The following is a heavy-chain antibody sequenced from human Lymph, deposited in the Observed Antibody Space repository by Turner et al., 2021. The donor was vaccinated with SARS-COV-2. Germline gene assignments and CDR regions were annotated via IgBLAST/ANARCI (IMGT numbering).Heavy chain of an antibody. D-gene: IGHD3-10*01. CDR1: GLTFSSYA. V-gene: IGHV3-30-3*01. CDR3: ARGDYYGSGTYPGKTFDY. CDR2: ISFDGNNK. Sequence: QVQLVESGGGVVQPGRSLRLSCEASGLTFSSYARHWVRQAPGKGLEWVAVISFDGNNKYYTDSVKGRFTISRDNSKNTLYLQLNSLRPEDTAVYYCARGDYYGSGTYPGKTFDYWGQGTLVTVSS. J-gene: IGHJ4*02.